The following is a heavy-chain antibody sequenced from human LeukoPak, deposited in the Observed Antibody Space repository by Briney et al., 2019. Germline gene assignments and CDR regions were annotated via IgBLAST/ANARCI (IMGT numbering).Heavy chain of an antibody. D-gene: IGHD3-10*01. J-gene: IGHJ4*02. V-gene: IGHV3-66*01. CDR3: ARTSYGSGSYSDY. CDR2: IYSGGDT. Sequence: GGSLRLSCAASGFTVTTHYMTWVRQAPGKGLEWVSVIYSGGDTYYADSVKGRFTISRDDSKSTLYLQMNSLRAEDTAVYYCARTSYGSGSYSDYWGQGTLVTVSS. CDR1: GFTVTTHY.